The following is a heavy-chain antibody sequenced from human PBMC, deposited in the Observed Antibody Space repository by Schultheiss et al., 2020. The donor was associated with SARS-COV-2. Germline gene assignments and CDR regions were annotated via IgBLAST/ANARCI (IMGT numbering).Heavy chain of an antibody. CDR1: GYTFTNFG. CDR3: ARETSAGGFADY. D-gene: IGHD3-10*01. V-gene: IGHV1-2*06. J-gene: IGHJ4*02. Sequence: ASVKVSCKASGYTFTNFGISWVRQAPGQGLEWMGRINPNSGDTKFAQKFQGRVTMTRDTSIITAYMELSRLTSDDTAVYFCARETSAGGFADYWGQGTLLTVSS. CDR2: INPNSGDT.